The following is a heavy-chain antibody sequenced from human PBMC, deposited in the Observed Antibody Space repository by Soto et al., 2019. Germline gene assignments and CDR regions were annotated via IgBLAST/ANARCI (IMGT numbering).Heavy chain of an antibody. Sequence: SVKVSCKASGGTFSSYTISWVRQAPGQGLEWMGRIIPILGIANYAQKFQGRVTITADKSTSTAYMELSSLRSEDTAVYYCAFGYCSGGSCYYFDYWGQGTLVTVSS. J-gene: IGHJ4*02. D-gene: IGHD2-15*01. CDR1: GGTFSSYT. CDR2: IIPILGIA. CDR3: AFGYCSGGSCYYFDY. V-gene: IGHV1-69*02.